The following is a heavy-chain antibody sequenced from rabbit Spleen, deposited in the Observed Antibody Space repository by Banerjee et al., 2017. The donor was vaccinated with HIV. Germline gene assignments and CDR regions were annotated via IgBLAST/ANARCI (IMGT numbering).Heavy chain of an antibody. Sequence: QEQLVESGGGLVQPEGSLTLNCEASGFSFSDRDVMCWVRQAPGKGLEWIACIYAGGSGTTYYASWAKGRFTISKTSSTTVTLQMTSLTAADTATYFCARDTSSSFSSYGMDLWGPGTLVTVS. CDR3: ARDTSSSFSSYGMDL. CDR1: GFSFSDRDV. J-gene: IGHJ6*01. V-gene: IGHV1S45*01. D-gene: IGHD1-1*01. CDR2: IYAGGSGTT.